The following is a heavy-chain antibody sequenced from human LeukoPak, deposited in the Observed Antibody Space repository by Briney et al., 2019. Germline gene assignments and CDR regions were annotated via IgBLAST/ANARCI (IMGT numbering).Heavy chain of an antibody. D-gene: IGHD6-13*01. CDR3: ARENSNSWYLDY. CDR1: GGSISTYY. Sequence: SETLSLTCTVSGGSISTYYSSWIRQPPGKGLEWIGYIYNSGSTNYNPSLKSRVTISVDTSKIQFSLKLSSVTAADTAVYYCARENSNSWYLDYWGQGTLVTVSS. CDR2: IYNSGST. J-gene: IGHJ4*02. V-gene: IGHV4-59*01.